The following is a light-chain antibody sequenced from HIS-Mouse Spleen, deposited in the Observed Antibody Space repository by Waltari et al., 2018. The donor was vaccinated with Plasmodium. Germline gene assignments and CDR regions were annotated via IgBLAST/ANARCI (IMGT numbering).Light chain of an antibody. Sequence: QSALTQPASVSGSPGPSITISCTGTSSDVGSYNLVSWYQQHPGKAPKLMIYEGSKRPSGVSNRFSGSKSGNTASLTISGLQAEDEAEYYCCSYAGSSTFVVFGGGTKLTVL. J-gene: IGLJ2*01. CDR2: EGS. CDR3: CSYAGSSTFVV. CDR1: SSDVGSYNL. V-gene: IGLV2-23*03.